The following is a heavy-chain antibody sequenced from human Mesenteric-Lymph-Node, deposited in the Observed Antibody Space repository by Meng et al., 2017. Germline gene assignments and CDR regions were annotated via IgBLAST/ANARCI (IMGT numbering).Heavy chain of an antibody. V-gene: IGHV4-30-4*01. J-gene: IGHJ5*02. Sequence: VPLQEPGPVPVQPSQPLSLTRTVSGGSTSSGDYYWSWIRQPPGKGLELIGHIYYSGSTSYNPSLKSRVTISVDTSNNQFSLKLSSVTAADTAVYYCARVAAAGNEWFDPWGQGTLVTVSS. CDR2: IYYSGST. CDR3: ARVAAAGNEWFDP. CDR1: GGSTSSGDYY. D-gene: IGHD6-13*01.